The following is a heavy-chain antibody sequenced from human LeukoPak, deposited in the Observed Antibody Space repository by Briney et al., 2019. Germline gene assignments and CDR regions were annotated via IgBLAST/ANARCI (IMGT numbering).Heavy chain of an antibody. V-gene: IGHV3-33*01. Sequence: GGSLRLSCAASGFTFSSYGMHWVRQAPGKGLEWVAVIWYDGSNKYYADSVKGRFTISRDDSKNTLYLQMNSLRAEDTAVYYCARAGSGSYYNQGGFDYWGQGTLVTVSS. CDR3: ARAGSGSYYNQGGFDY. D-gene: IGHD3-10*01. J-gene: IGHJ4*02. CDR2: IWYDGSNK. CDR1: GFTFSSYG.